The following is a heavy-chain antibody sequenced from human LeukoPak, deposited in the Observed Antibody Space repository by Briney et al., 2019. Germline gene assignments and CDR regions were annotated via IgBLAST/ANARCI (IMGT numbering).Heavy chain of an antibody. J-gene: IGHJ3*02. CDR2: IRYDGSNK. Sequence: GGSLRLSCAASGFTFSSYGMHWVRQAPGKGLEWVAFIRYDGSNKYYADSVKGRSTISRDNSKNTLYLQMNSPRAEDTAVYYCAKDEVLRFLEWLSPGAFDIWGQGTMVTVSS. CDR1: GFTFSSYG. V-gene: IGHV3-30*02. CDR3: AKDEVLRFLEWLSPGAFDI. D-gene: IGHD3-3*01.